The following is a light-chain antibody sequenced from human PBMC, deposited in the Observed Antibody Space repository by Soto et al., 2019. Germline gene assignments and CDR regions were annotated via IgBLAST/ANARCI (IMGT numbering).Light chain of an antibody. CDR2: GAS. Sequence: EVVMTQSPATLSVSPGERATLSCRASQSVSINLAWYQQKPGQAPRLLIFGASTRATGIPARFSGSGSGTELTFTISSLQSEDFAVYYCHQYNNWPPWTFGQGTKVEIK. CDR3: HQYNNWPPWT. V-gene: IGKV3-15*01. J-gene: IGKJ1*01. CDR1: QSVSIN.